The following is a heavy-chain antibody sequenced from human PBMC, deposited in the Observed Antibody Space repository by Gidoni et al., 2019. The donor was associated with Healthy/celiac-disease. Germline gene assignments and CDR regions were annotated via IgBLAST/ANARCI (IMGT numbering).Heavy chain of an antibody. J-gene: IGHJ4*02. CDR1: GGTFSSYA. V-gene: IGHV1-69*04. CDR3: AREGDVGVTAEAYFDY. Sequence: QVQLVQSGAEVKKPGSSVKVSCKASGGTFSSYAISWVRQAPILGIANYAQKFQGRVTITADKSTSTAYMELSSLRSEDTAVYYCAREGDVGVTAEAYFDYWGQGTLVTVSS. CDR2: ILGIA. D-gene: IGHD2-21*02.